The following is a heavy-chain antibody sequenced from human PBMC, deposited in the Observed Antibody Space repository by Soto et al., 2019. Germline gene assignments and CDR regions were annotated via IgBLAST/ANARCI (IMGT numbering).Heavy chain of an antibody. D-gene: IGHD3-3*01. V-gene: IGHV3-23*01. CDR3: AKGSNVWSDYQHWFDP. CDR1: GFIFTGYG. J-gene: IGHJ5*02. CDR2: IGRSGRNT. Sequence: PGGSLRLSCAASGFIFTGYGSSWVRQAPGKGLEWVSTIGRSGRNTYYADSVKGRFTISRDNSKNTLYLQMNSLRAEDSAVYYCAKGSNVWSDYQHWFDPWGQGILVTVSS.